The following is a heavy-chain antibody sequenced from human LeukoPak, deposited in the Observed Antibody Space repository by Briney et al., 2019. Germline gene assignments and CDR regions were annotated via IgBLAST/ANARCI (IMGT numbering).Heavy chain of an antibody. V-gene: IGHV1-3*01. CDR3: ARPNYYGDYAQYYFDY. CDR2: INAGNGNT. J-gene: IGHJ4*02. D-gene: IGHD4-17*01. Sequence: GSSVKVTCKASGGTFSSYAISWVRQAPGQRLEWMGWINAGNGNTKYSQKFQGRVTITRDTSASTAYMELSSLRSEDTAVYYCARPNYYGDYAQYYFDYWGQGTLVTVSS. CDR1: GGTFSSYA.